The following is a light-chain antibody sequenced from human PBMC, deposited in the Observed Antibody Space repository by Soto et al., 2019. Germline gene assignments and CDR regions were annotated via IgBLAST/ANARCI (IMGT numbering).Light chain of an antibody. J-gene: IGKJ2*01. V-gene: IGKV3-15*01. CDR3: QQYNGWPLS. CDR1: QSVWNK. Sequence: VMTQSPATLSVSPGERATLSCRASQSVWNKIAWYQQRPGQAPRLLIYGASSRASGVPARFSGGGSGTEFTLTISSLQYEDFSVYCCQQYNGWPLSFGRWTKLESK. CDR2: GAS.